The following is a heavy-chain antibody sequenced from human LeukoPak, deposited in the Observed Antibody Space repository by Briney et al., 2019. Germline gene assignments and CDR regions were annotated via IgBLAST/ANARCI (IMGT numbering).Heavy chain of an antibody. Sequence: SETLSLTCAVDGGSFIGYYWSWIRQSPGKGLEWIGEINHSGSTNYNPSLQSRVPISVDTSKNQFSLKLSSVPAADTAVYYCARGPGGVWGSYSARSRFDYWGQGTLVTVSS. CDR3: ARGPGGVWGSYSARSRFDY. V-gene: IGHV4-34*01. D-gene: IGHD3-16*01. CDR1: GGSFIGYY. CDR2: INHSGST. J-gene: IGHJ4*02.